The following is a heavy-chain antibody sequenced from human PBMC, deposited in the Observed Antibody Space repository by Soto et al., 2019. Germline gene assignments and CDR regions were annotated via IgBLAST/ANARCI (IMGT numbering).Heavy chain of an antibody. D-gene: IGHD6-19*01. J-gene: IGHJ4*02. Sequence: PSETLSLTCAVSGGSISSSNWWSWVRQPPGKGLEWIGEIYHSGSTNYNPSLKSRVTISVDKSKSQFSLKLSSVTAADTAVYYCARDRGGSGWYRRFDYWGQGTLVTVSS. V-gene: IGHV4-4*02. CDR1: GGSISSSNW. CDR2: IYHSGST. CDR3: ARDRGGSGWYRRFDY.